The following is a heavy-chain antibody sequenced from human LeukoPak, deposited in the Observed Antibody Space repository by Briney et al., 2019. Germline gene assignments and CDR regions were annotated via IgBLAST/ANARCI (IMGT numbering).Heavy chain of an antibody. CDR3: ARDSPYYYGMDV. J-gene: IGHJ6*02. CDR1: GFTFSAYH. Sequence: PGGSLRLSCAASGFTFSAYHINWVRQAPGKGLEWVAVISYDGSNKYYADSVKGRFTISRDNSKNTLYLQMNSLRAEDTAVYYCARDSPYYYGMDVWGQGTTVTVSS. CDR2: ISYDGSNK. V-gene: IGHV3-30-3*01.